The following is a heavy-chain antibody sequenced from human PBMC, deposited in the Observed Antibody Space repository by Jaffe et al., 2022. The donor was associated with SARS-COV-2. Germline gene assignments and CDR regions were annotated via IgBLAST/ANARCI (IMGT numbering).Heavy chain of an antibody. Sequence: QPQLQESGPGLVKPSETLSLTCTVSGGSISSARYYWSWIRQPPGKGLEWIGSIYHSGSTYYNPSLKSRVTISVDTSKNQFSLKLDSVTAADTTVYYCARHEYYYYYMDVWGKGTTVTVSS. CDR2: IYHSGST. V-gene: IGHV4-39*01. J-gene: IGHJ6*03. CDR1: GGSISSARYY. CDR3: ARHEYYYYYMDV.